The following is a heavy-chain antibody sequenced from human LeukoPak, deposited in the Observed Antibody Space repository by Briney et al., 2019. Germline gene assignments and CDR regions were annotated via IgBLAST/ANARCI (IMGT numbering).Heavy chain of an antibody. CDR1: GFTVSSNY. CDR3: ARQITSSSWYPAFDI. D-gene: IGHD6-13*01. CDR2: IYSGGST. J-gene: IGHJ3*02. V-gene: IGHV3-53*01. Sequence: GGSLRLSCAASGFTVSSNYMSWVRQAPGKGLEWVSVIYSGGSTYYADSVKGRFTISRDNSKNTLYLQMNSLRAEDTAVYYCARQITSSSWYPAFDIWGQGTMVTVSS.